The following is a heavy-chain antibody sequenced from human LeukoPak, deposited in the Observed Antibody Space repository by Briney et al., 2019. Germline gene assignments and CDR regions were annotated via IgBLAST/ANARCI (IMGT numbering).Heavy chain of an antibody. V-gene: IGHV7-4-1*02. J-gene: IGHJ5*02. CDR1: GYTFTNYA. CDR2: INTNTGNP. Sequence: ASVTVSCKASGYTFTNYAMNWVRQAPGQGLEWMGWINTNTGNPTYAQGFTGRFVFSLDTSVNTAYLQISSLKAEDTAVYYCARDRKGRIVVVPAAQPSYNWLDPWGQGTLVTVSS. D-gene: IGHD2-2*01. CDR3: ARDRKGRIVVVPAAQPSYNWLDP.